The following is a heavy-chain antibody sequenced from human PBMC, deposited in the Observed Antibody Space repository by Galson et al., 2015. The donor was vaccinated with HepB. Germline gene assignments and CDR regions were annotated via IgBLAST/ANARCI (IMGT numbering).Heavy chain of an antibody. CDR3: ARDSNVWKSPSLFDY. J-gene: IGHJ4*02. CDR1: GFTFSNYA. Sequence: SLRLSCAASGFTFSNYAMRWVRQAPGKGLEWVPGITGSGDGTYYADSVKGRFTISRDNSKNTLYLQMNSLRAEDTAVYYCARDSNVWKSPSLFDYWGQGTLVTVSS. D-gene: IGHD6-19*01. V-gene: IGHV3-23*01. CDR2: ITGSGDGT.